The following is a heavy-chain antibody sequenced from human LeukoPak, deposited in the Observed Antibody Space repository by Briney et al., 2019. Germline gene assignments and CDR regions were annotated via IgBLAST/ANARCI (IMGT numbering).Heavy chain of an antibody. D-gene: IGHD5-12*01. CDR2: INTNTGNP. Sequence: VASVKVSCKASGYTFTSYAMNWVRQAPGQGLEWMGWINTNTGNPTYAQGFTGRFVFSLDTSVSTAYLQISSLKAEDTAVYYCARGNSGYDSLAFDIWGQGTMVTVSS. V-gene: IGHV7-4-1*02. J-gene: IGHJ3*02. CDR3: ARGNSGYDSLAFDI. CDR1: GYTFTSYA.